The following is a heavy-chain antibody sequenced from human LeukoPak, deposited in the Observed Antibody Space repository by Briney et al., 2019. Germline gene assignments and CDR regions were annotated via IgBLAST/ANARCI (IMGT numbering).Heavy chain of an antibody. V-gene: IGHV1-24*01. CDR2: FDPEDGET. J-gene: IGHJ6*02. CDR3: ATDLWRSFGMDV. CDR1: GYTLTGLS. Sequence: ASVKVSCKVSGYTLTGLSMHWVRQAPGKGLEWMGGFDPEDGETIYAQKFQGRVTMTEDTSTDTAYMELSSLRSEDTAVYYCATDLWRSFGMDVWGQGTTVTVSS. D-gene: IGHD3-16*02.